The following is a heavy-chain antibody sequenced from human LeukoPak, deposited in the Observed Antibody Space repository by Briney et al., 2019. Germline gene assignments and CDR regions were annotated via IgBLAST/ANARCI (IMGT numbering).Heavy chain of an antibody. Sequence: GGSLRLSCAASGFSFSTSYMNWVRQAPGEGLGWVSYISSSSSTIYYADSVKDRFTISRDNAKNSLFLQMNSLRGEDTPVYYCARENYFSFDYWGQGALVTVSS. CDR3: ARENYFSFDY. D-gene: IGHD3-16*01. CDR1: GFSFSTSY. J-gene: IGHJ4*02. V-gene: IGHV3-48*01. CDR2: ISSSSSTI.